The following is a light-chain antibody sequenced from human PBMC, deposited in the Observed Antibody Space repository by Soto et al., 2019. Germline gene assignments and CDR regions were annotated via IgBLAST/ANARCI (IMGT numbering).Light chain of an antibody. CDR3: QQYNDWPPVT. Sequence: EIVMTPSPATLSVSPGEGATLSCRASQSVSSNLAWYQQKAGQAPRLLIYGASTRATGIPARFSGSGSGTEFTLTISSLQSEDFVVYYCQQYNDWPPVTFGGGTKVDIK. J-gene: IGKJ4*01. V-gene: IGKV3-15*01. CDR2: GAS. CDR1: QSVSSN.